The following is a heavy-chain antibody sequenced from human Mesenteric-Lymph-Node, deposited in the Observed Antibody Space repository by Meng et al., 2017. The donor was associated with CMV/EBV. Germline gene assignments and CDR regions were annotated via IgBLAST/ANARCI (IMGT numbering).Heavy chain of an antibody. V-gene: IGHV3-21*01. Sequence: GGSLRLSCAASGFTFSSYEMNWVRQAPGKGLEWVSSISSSSSYIYYADSVKGRFTISRDNAKNSLYLQMNSLRAEDTAVYYCARGLYCSSTSCYPDAFDIWGQGTMVTVSS. CDR1: GFTFSSYE. CDR2: ISSSSSYI. CDR3: ARGLYCSSTSCYPDAFDI. D-gene: IGHD2-2*01. J-gene: IGHJ3*02.